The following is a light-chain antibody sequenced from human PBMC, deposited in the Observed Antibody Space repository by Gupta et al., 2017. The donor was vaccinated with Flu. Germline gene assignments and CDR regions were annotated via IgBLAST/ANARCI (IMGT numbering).Light chain of an antibody. CDR2: ETS. J-gene: IGKJ4*01. V-gene: IGKV3-11*01. Sequence: EIVLTQSPATLSLSPGERATLSCRASQSVSNYVAWYQQKPGQAPSLLIYETSNRASGIPPRFSGSGSGTDFNLTIDSLEPEDFAVDHCQQRLTFGGGTKLEIK. CDR1: QSVSNY. CDR3: QQRLT.